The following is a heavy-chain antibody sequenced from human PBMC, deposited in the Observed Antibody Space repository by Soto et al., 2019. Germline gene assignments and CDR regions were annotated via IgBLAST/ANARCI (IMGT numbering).Heavy chain of an antibody. Sequence: PSETLSLTCTVSGGSISSGGYYWSWIRQHPGKGLEWIGYIYYSGSTYYNPSLKSRVTISVDTSKNQFSLKLSSVTAADTAVYYCARVPEERSLRWFDYWGQGTLVTVSS. D-gene: IGHD4-17*01. CDR2: IYYSGST. V-gene: IGHV4-31*03. J-gene: IGHJ4*02. CDR3: ARVPEERSLRWFDY. CDR1: GGSISSGGYY.